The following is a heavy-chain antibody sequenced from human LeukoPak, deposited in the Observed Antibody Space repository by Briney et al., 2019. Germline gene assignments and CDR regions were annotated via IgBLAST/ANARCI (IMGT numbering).Heavy chain of an antibody. CDR2: IRYDGSNK. J-gene: IGHJ4*02. D-gene: IGHD6-19*01. Sequence: RSGGSLRLSCAASGFTFSSYGMHWVRQAPGKGLEWVAFIRYDGSNKYYADSVKGRFTISRDNSKNTLYLQMNSLRAEDTAVYYCAKGKQWLVFRAPYYFDYWGQGTLVTVSS. V-gene: IGHV3-30*02. CDR3: AKGKQWLVFRAPYYFDY. CDR1: GFTFSSYG.